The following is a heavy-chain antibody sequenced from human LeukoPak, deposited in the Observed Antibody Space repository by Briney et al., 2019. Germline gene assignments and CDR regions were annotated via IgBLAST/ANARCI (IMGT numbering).Heavy chain of an antibody. CDR1: GFIVSGDF. CDR3: AKANVVAAMADWFDP. J-gene: IGHJ5*02. D-gene: IGHD2-15*01. CDR2: IYSDGST. Sequence: GGSLRLSCAASGFIVSGDFMSWVRQAPGKGLEWVSVIYSDGSTYYADSVKGRFTISRDNSKNTLDLQMTGLRAEDTAVYYCAKANVVAAMADWFDPWGQGTLVTVSS. V-gene: IGHV3-53*01.